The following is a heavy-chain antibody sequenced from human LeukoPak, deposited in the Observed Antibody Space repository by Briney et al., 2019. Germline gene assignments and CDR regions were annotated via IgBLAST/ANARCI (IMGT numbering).Heavy chain of an antibody. CDR3: ATYTQSGAQGVSDY. V-gene: IGHV1-46*01. CDR1: GYTFTNFY. Sequence: ASVKVSCKASGYTFTNFYMHWVRQAPGQGLEWMGLIHPNDGDTKYAQEFQDRVTMTRDTSTSTVYMELGSLRSEDTAVYYCATYTQSGAQGVSDYWGQGTLVTVSS. J-gene: IGHJ4*02. D-gene: IGHD3-10*01. CDR2: IHPNDGDT.